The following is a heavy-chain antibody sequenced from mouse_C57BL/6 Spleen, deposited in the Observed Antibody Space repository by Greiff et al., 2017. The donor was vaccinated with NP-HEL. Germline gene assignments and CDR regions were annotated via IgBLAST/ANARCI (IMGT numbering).Heavy chain of an antibody. CDR1: GYTFTEYT. V-gene: IGHV1-62-2*01. Sequence: VQLQQSGAELVKPGASVKLSCKASGYTFTEYTIHWVKQRSGQGLEWIGWFYPGSGSIKYNEKFKDKATLTVDKSSSTVYMELSRLTSEDSAVYVCARHEERTYDYDGKGRGAFDVWGTGTTVTVAS. J-gene: IGHJ1*03. CDR2: FYPGSGSI. CDR3: ARHEERTYDYDGKGRGAFDV. D-gene: IGHD2-4*01.